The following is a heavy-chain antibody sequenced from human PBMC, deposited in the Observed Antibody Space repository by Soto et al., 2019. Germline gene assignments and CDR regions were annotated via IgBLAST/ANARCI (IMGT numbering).Heavy chain of an antibody. CDR2: IYHTGST. J-gene: IGHJ6*02. CDR3: ARVTVPDYGMDV. D-gene: IGHD3-10*01. V-gene: IGHV4-4*02. CDR1: GGSSSSVNW. Sequence: LQQSGPGLVKPSGTLSLSCGVSGGSSSSVNWWSWVRQSPGKGLEWIGEIYHTGSTNYNPSLKSLVTISLDKSKNQFSLRLNSVTAADTAVYYCARVTVPDYGMDVWGQGTTVIVSS.